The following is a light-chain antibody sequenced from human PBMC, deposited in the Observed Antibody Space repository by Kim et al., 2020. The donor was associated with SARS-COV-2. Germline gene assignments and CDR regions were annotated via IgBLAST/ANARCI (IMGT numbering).Light chain of an antibody. CDR2: GAS. V-gene: IGKV3-15*01. Sequence: VSPGERGTLSGRASQSVSRNVAWYQQKPGQAPRLLIYGASTRANGSPARFSGSGSGTEFTITISSLQSEDFAVYYCQQYKNWPKTFGQGTKVDIK. J-gene: IGKJ1*01. CDR1: QSVSRN. CDR3: QQYKNWPKT.